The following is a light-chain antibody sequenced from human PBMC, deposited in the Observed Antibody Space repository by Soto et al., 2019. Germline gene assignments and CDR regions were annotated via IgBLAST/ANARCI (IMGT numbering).Light chain of an antibody. CDR2: GAS. Sequence: EIVMTQSPATLSVSPGERATLSCRASQSLSNNLAWYQQKPGQAPRLLIYGASTRATGIPARFSDSGSGTEFTLTICSLQSEDFAVYYCQQYNNWPPWTFGQGTKVEIK. V-gene: IGKV3-15*01. J-gene: IGKJ1*01. CDR1: QSLSNN. CDR3: QQYNNWPPWT.